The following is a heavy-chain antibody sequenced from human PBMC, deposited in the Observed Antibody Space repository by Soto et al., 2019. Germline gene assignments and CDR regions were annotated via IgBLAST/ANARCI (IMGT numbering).Heavy chain of an antibody. V-gene: IGHV3-23*01. J-gene: IGHJ4*02. CDR1: GFTLGTYG. CDR3: AKDKERGGYDSDFDS. D-gene: IGHD3-3*01. CDR2: ITGGNT. Sequence: EVQLLESGGGSIQPGGSLRLSWAASGFTLGTYGMGWVRQAPGKGLEWVSTITGGNTYYAASGKGRFTISRDNSKNTLYLQMSNLRAEDTALYYCAKDKERGGYDSDFDSWGQGTLVTVSS.